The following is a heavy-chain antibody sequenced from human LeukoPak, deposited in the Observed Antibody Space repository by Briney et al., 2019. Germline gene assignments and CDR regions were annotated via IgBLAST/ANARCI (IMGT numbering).Heavy chain of an antibody. J-gene: IGHJ6*04. CDR3: ARGLGAASEIYYYGMDV. V-gene: IGHV4-34*01. CDR1: GGSFSGYD. D-gene: IGHD6-25*01. CDR2: INHSGST. Sequence: PSETLSLTCAVYGGSFSGYDWSWIRQPPGKGLEWIGEINHSGSTNYNPSLKSRVTISVDTSKNQFSLKLSSVTAADTAVYYCARGLGAASEIYYYGMDVWGKGTTVTVSS.